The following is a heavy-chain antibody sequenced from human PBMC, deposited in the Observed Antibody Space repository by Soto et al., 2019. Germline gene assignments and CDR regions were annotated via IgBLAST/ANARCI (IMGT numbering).Heavy chain of an antibody. CDR1: GGSISSGDYY. Sequence: SETLSLTCTVSGGSISSGDYYWSWIRQPPGKGLEWIGYIYYSGSTYYNPSLKSRVTISVDTSKNQFSLKLSSVTAADTAVYYFARAAIPVDTAMVTSALYYFDYWGQGTLVTVSS. J-gene: IGHJ4*02. D-gene: IGHD5-18*01. V-gene: IGHV4-30-4*01. CDR2: IYYSGST. CDR3: ARAAIPVDTAMVTSALYYFDY.